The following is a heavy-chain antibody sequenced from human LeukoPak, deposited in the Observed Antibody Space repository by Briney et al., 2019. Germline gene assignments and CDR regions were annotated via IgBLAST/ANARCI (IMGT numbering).Heavy chain of an antibody. V-gene: IGHV4-59*08. D-gene: IGHD3-3*01. Sequence: SETLSLTCTVPSGFASSYYWSWIRQPPGKGLELIGYNCYSGRTYYNPSLKGRVAISVDASKHQFSLRLTSVTAADTAIYYCARQITVFGVLTPREFDYWGQGSLVTVSS. CDR2: NCYSGRT. CDR1: SGFASSYY. CDR3: ARQITVFGVLTPREFDY. J-gene: IGHJ4*02.